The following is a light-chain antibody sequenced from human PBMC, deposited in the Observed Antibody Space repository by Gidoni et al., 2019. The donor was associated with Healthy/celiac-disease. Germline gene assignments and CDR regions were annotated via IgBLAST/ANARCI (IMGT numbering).Light chain of an antibody. V-gene: IGKV3-20*01. Sequence: EIVLTQSPGTLSLSPGERATLSCRASQSVSSGYLDWYQQKPGQAPRLLIYGASSRATGIPDRFSGSGSGTDFTLTISRLEPEDFAVYYCQQYGSSPPFTFGHGTKVDIK. CDR2: GAS. CDR1: QSVSSGY. CDR3: QQYGSSPPFT. J-gene: IGKJ3*01.